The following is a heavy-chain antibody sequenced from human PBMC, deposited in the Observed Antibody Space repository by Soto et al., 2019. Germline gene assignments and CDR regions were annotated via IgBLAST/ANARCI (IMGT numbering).Heavy chain of an antibody. J-gene: IGHJ4*02. CDR1: GFTFSSYA. CDR3: AKRQQQLVGPDYFDY. V-gene: IGHV3-23*01. Sequence: GGSLRLSCAASGFTFSSYAMSWVRQAPGKGLEWVSAISGSGGSTYYADSVKGRFYISRDNSMNTLYLQMNSLRAEDTAVYYCAKRQQQLVGPDYFDYWGQGTLVTVAS. D-gene: IGHD6-13*01. CDR2: ISGSGGST.